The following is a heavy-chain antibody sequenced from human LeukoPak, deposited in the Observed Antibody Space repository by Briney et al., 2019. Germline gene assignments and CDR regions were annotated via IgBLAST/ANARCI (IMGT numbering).Heavy chain of an antibody. CDR2: IYTNGRDT. CDR3: AHLVWEYVGGLDV. CDR1: GFTFSSYA. Sequence: GRSLRLSCAASGFTFSSYAMHWVRQAPGKGLEWVSGIYTNGRDTRYADSVKGRFTISRDNSKNTLYLQMHSLRVEDTAVYYCAHLVWEYVGGLDVWGQGTTVTVSS. D-gene: IGHD1-26*01. V-gene: IGHV3-23*05. J-gene: IGHJ6*02.